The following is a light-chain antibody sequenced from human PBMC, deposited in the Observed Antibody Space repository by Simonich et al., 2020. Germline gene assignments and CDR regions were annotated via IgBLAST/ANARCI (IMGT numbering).Light chain of an antibody. CDR3: AAWDDSLNGVV. V-gene: IGLV1-44*01. Sequence: QSVLTQPPSASGTPGQSVTISCSGSSSNIGTNTGNWYQQLPGTAPKLLIYRNNQRPSGVPDRFSGSKSGTSASLAISGLQSEDEADYYCAAWDDSLNGVVFGGGTKLTVL. J-gene: IGLJ2*01. CDR2: RNN. CDR1: SSNIGTNT.